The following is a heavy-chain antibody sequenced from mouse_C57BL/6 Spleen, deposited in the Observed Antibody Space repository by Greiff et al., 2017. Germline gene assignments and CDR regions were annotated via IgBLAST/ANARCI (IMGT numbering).Heavy chain of an antibody. CDR3: ARESY. CDR1: GYSITSGYY. V-gene: IGHV3-6*01. Sequence: EVQLQQSGPGLVKPSQSLSLTCSVTGYSITSGYYWNWIRQFPGNKLEWMGYISYDGSNNYNPSLKNRIAITRDTSKNQFFLKLNSVTTEDTATYYCARESYWGQGTSVTVSS. J-gene: IGHJ4*01. CDR2: ISYDGSN.